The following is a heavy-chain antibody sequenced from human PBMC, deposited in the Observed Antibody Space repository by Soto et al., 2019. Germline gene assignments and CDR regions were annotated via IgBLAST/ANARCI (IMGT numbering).Heavy chain of an antibody. CDR1: GYTFSSDG. CDR2: ISGYSGHT. D-gene: IGHD6-19*01. CDR3: AREWDNKSEHSSGWYDDF. V-gene: IGHV1-18*01. Sequence: GASVKGSCKASGYTFSSDGISWVRQAPGQGLEWMGWISGYSGHTYYAQKFQGRVTMTTDTSTNTVYMELRSLRSDDTAVYYCAREWDNKSEHSSGWYDDFWGQGTLVTVSS. J-gene: IGHJ4*02.